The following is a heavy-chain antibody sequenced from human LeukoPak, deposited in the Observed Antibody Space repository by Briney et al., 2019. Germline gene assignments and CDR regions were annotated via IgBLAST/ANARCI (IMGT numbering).Heavy chain of an antibody. CDR3: ARDQASYYDILTGYYHFDY. J-gene: IGHJ4*02. V-gene: IGHV7-4-1*02. CDR2: INTNTGNP. CDR1: GYTFTSYA. Sequence: ASVKVSCKASGYTFTSYAMNWVRQAPGQGLEWMGWINTNTGNPTYAQGFTGRFVFSLDTSVSTAYLQISSLKAEDTAVHYCARDQASYYDILTGYYHFDYWGQGTLVTVSS. D-gene: IGHD3-9*01.